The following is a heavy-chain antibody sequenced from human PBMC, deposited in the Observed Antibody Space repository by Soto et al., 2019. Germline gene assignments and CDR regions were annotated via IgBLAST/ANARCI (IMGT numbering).Heavy chain of an antibody. V-gene: IGHV1-8*01. Sequence: QVQLVQSGADVKKPGASVKVSCKASGYTFTSYDINWVRQATGQGPEWMGWMNPNSGNTGYAQKFQGRGPMTRVNSISTADMGLSSLRSDDTAVYYCARAPREWGFDYWGPGTLVTVSS. CDR3: ARAPREWGFDY. D-gene: IGHD3-3*01. CDR2: MNPNSGNT. J-gene: IGHJ4*02. CDR1: GYTFTSYD.